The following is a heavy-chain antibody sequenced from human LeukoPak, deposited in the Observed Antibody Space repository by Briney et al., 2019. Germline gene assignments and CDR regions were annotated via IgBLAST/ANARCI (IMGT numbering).Heavy chain of an antibody. J-gene: IGHJ2*01. CDR1: GYSFTSYW. V-gene: IGHV5-51*01. D-gene: IGHD3-22*01. Sequence: GESLKISCKGSGYSFTSYWIGWVRQMPGKGLEWMGIIYPGDSDTRYSPSFQGQVTISADKSISTAHLQWSSLKASDTAMYYCARLYDSSGYYYENWYFDLWGRGTLVTVSS. CDR3: ARLYDSSGYYYENWYFDL. CDR2: IYPGDSDT.